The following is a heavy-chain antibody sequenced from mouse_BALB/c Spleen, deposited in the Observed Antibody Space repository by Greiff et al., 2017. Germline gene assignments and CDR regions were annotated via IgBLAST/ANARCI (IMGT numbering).Heavy chain of an antibody. V-gene: IGHV5-6-5*01. Sequence: EVNLVESGGGLVKPGGSLKLSCAASGFTFSSYAMSWVRQTPEKRLEWVASISSGGSTYYPDSVKGRFTISRDNARNILYLQMSSLRSEDTAMYYCARGGKLYYYFDYWGQGTTLTVSS. CDR2: ISSGGST. CDR1: GFTFSSYA. D-gene: IGHD2-12*01. CDR3: ARGGKLYYYFDY. J-gene: IGHJ2*01.